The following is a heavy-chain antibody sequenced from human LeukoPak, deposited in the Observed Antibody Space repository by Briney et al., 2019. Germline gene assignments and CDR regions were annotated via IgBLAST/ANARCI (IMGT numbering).Heavy chain of an antibody. D-gene: IGHD3-3*01. CDR1: GYTFTSYG. CDR3: ARRDYDFWSGYSNWFDP. CDR2: ISAYSGNT. V-gene: IGHV1-18*01. J-gene: IGHJ5*02. Sequence: ASVKVSCKASGYTFTSYGISWVRQAPGQGLEWMGWISAYSGNTNYAQKLQGRVTMTTDTSTSTAYMELRSLRSDDTAVYYCARRDYDFWSGYSNWFDPWGQGTLVTVSS.